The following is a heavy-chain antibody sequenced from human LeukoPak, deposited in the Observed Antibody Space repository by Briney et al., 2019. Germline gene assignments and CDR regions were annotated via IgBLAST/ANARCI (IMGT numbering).Heavy chain of an antibody. CDR1: GFIFRDYA. Sequence: GGSLRLSCVASGFIFRDYAMSWVRQAPAGGLEWVSSLRGDGETFYTDSVKGRFTLSRDHSRNTVYLQLSNLRAEDTAVYYCAKASWVSSADAVLWGQGTLVTVS. CDR2: LRGDGET. CDR3: AKASWVSSADAVL. V-gene: IGHV3-23*01. D-gene: IGHD3-16*01. J-gene: IGHJ4*02.